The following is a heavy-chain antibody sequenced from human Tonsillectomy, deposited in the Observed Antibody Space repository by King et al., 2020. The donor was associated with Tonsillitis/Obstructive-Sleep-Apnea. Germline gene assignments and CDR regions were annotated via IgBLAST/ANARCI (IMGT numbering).Heavy chain of an antibody. Sequence: HVQLVESGGGVVQPGRSLRLSCAASGFTFSSYAMHWVRQAPGKGLEWVAFISYDGSNKNYADSVKGRFTISRDNPKNTLYLQMNSLRAEETAVYYCARALHPYYDFWSSYQRGKEVWGQRHTVTVTS. CDR3: ARALHPYYDFWSSYQRGKEV. D-gene: IGHD3-3*01. V-gene: IGHV3-30*04. CDR2: ISYDGSNK. CDR1: GFTFSSYA. J-gene: IGHJ6*02.